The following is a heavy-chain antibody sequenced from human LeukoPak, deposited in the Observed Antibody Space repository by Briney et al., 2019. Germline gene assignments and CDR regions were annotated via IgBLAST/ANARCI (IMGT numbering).Heavy chain of an antibody. Sequence: TSETLSLTCTVSGDSISSGNYYWSWIRQHPGKGLEWIGYIYYSGSTYYNPSLKSRVTISLDTSKKQFSLKLSSVTAADTAFYYCASLPSGSYLQFDYWGQGTLVTVSS. J-gene: IGHJ4*02. CDR3: ASLPSGSYLQFDY. D-gene: IGHD1-26*01. CDR1: GDSISSGNYY. CDR2: IYYSGST. V-gene: IGHV4-61*01.